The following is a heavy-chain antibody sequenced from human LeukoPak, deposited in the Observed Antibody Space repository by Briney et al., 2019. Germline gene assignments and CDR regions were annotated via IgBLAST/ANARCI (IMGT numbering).Heavy chain of an antibody. Sequence: GRSLRLPCAASGFTFNNYGMHWFRQAPGKGLEWVAVISYDESDKYYADSVKGRFTISRDNSKNTLYLQMNSLRPEDTAVYYCAKGVVAATNAAYYGMDVWGQGTTVTVSS. V-gene: IGHV3-30*18. CDR2: ISYDESDK. J-gene: IGHJ6*02. D-gene: IGHD2-15*01. CDR1: GFTFNNYG. CDR3: AKGVVAATNAAYYGMDV.